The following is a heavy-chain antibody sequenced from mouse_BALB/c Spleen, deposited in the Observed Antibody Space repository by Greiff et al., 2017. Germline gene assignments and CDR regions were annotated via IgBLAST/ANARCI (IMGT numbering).Heavy chain of an antibody. D-gene: IGHD4-1*01. V-gene: IGHV1S137*01. J-gene: IGHJ2*01. CDR3: ARELTGYFDY. CDR2: ISTYYGDA. CDR1: GYTFTDYA. Sequence: VMLVESGAELVRPGVSVKISCKGSGYTFTDYAMHWVKQSHAKSLEWIGVISTYYGDASYNQKFKGKATMTVDKSSSTAYMELARLTSEDSAIYYCARELTGYFDYWGQGTTLTVSS.